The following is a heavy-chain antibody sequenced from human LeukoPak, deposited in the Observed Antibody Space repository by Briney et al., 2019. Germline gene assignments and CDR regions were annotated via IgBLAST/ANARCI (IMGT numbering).Heavy chain of an antibody. J-gene: IGHJ5*02. CDR1: GFTFSSYE. D-gene: IGHD6-13*01. CDR3: ARGRNLYSSSFPFDP. V-gene: IGHV3-23*01. Sequence: PGRSLRLSCAASGFTFSSYEMNWVRQAPGKGLEWVSAISGSGGSTYYADSVKGRFTISRDNSKNTLYLQMNSLRAEDTAVYYCARGRNLYSSSFPFDPWGQGTLVTVSS. CDR2: ISGSGGST.